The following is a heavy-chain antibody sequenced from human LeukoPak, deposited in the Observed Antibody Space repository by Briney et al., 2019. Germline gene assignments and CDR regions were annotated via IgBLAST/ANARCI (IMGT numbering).Heavy chain of an antibody. D-gene: IGHD1-26*01. Sequence: SETLSLTCTVSGGSVSSGRYYWSWIRQPPGKGLEWIGYFYYSGSTYYNPSLKSRVTISVDTSKNQFSLKLSSVTAADTAVYYCAGQGSGNYLSPVNYWGQGTLVTVSS. V-gene: IGHV4-61*01. J-gene: IGHJ4*02. CDR2: FYYSGST. CDR3: AGQGSGNYLSPVNY. CDR1: GGSVSSGRYY.